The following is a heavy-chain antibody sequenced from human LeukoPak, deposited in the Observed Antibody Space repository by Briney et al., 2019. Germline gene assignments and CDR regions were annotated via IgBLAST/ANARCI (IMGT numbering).Heavy chain of an antibody. J-gene: IGHJ6*02. CDR3: ARVRAAADHYYYYGMDV. CDR2: INSDGSST. D-gene: IGHD6-13*01. CDR1: GFTFSSYW. V-gene: IGHV3-74*01. Sequence: GGSLRLSCAASGFTFSSYWMHWVRQAPGKGLVWVSRINSDGSSTSYADSVKGRFTISRDNAKNTLYPQMNSLRAEDTAVYYCARVRAAADHYYYYGMDVWGQGTTVTVSS.